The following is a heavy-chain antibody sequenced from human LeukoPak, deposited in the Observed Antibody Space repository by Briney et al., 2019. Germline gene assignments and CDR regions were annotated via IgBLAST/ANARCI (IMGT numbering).Heavy chain of an antibody. Sequence: GRSLRLSCAASGFTFSSYSMNWVRQAPGKGLEWVSSISSSSSYIYYADSVKGRFTISRDNPKNSLYLQMNSLRTEDTALYYCAKDVRGYGMDVWGQGTTVTVSS. V-gene: IGHV3-21*04. CDR3: AKDVRGYGMDV. CDR1: GFTFSSYS. CDR2: ISSSSSYI. J-gene: IGHJ6*02.